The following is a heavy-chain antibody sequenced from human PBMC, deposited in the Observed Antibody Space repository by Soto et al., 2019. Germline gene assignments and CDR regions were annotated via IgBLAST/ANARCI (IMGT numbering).Heavy chain of an antibody. J-gene: IGHJ6*02. Sequence: GGSLRLSCAASGFTVSSNYMSWVRQAPGKGLEWVSVIYSGGSTYYADSVKGRFTISRHNSKNTLYLQMNSLRAEDTAVYYFARDFVYSSDTTGKYYYYGMDVWGQGTTVTVSS. CDR1: GFTVSSNY. D-gene: IGHD6-19*01. CDR3: ARDFVYSSDTTGKYYYYGMDV. V-gene: IGHV3-53*04. CDR2: IYSGGST.